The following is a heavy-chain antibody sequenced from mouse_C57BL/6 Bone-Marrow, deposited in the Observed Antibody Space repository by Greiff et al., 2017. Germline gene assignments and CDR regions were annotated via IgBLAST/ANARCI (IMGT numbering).Heavy chain of an antibody. J-gene: IGHJ4*01. CDR1: GYTFTTYP. CDR2: FHPYNDDT. V-gene: IGHV1-47*01. CDR3: ARVGSSYDYAMDY. Sequence: VKLMESGAELVKPGASVKMSCKASGYTFTTYPIEWMKQNHGKSLEWIGNFHPYNDDTKYNEKFKGKATLTVEKSSSTVYLELSRLTSDDSAVYYCARVGSSYDYAMDYWGQGTSVTVSS. D-gene: IGHD1-1*01.